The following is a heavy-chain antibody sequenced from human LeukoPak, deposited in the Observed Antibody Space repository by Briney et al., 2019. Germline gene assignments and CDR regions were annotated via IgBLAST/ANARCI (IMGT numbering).Heavy chain of an antibody. D-gene: IGHD3-22*01. V-gene: IGHV1-2*02. Sequence: ASVKVSCKASGYTFTDYYIHWVRQAPGQGLEWMAWINPKSGDTNYLQKVQGRFTMTRDTSISTAYLQWSSLKASDTAMYYCARRDTPDMDYYDSSGEGYFDYWGQGTLVTVSS. J-gene: IGHJ4*02. CDR2: INPKSGDT. CDR3: ARRDTPDMDYYDSSGEGYFDY. CDR1: GYTFTDYY.